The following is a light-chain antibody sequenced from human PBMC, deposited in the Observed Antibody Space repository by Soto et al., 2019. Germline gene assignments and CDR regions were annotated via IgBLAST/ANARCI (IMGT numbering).Light chain of an antibody. CDR1: QDISDY. V-gene: IGKV1-33*01. CDR3: QQYENLPLFT. J-gene: IGKJ3*01. Sequence: DIQMTQSPSSLSASVGDKITITCQASQDISDYLNWYQQKPGKPPKLLIYDASNLETGVPSRFSGSGSGTEFTLTISSLQTEDIATYYCQQYENLPLFTFGPGTTLDLK. CDR2: DAS.